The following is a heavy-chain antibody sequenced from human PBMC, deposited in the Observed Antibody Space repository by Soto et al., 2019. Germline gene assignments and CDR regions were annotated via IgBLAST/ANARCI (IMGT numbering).Heavy chain of an antibody. V-gene: IGHV4-34*01. CDR1: SGSLSDHY. CDR3: ARDFAYFDS. CDR2: IHPSGST. J-gene: IGHJ4*02. Sequence: SETLSLTCAVFSGSLSDHYWTWVRQSPGKGLEWIGEIHPSGSTDSSASLKSRVTLSLDTSKNQFSLNLDSVTAADTAVYFCARDFAYFDSWGQGTLVTVSS. D-gene: IGHD3-3*01.